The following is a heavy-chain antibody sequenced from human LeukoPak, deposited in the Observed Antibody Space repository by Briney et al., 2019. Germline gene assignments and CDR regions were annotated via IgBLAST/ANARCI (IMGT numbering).Heavy chain of an antibody. D-gene: IGHD3-10*01. Sequence: PSETLSLTCTVSGGSISSYYWSWIRQPPGKGLAWIGYIYYSGSTNYNPSLKSRVTISVDTSKNQFSLKLSSVTAADTAVYYCARLATRITMVRGVTRNWFDPWGQGTLVTVSS. V-gene: IGHV4-59*08. CDR3: ARLATRITMVRGVTRNWFDP. J-gene: IGHJ5*02. CDR2: IYYSGST. CDR1: GGSISSYY.